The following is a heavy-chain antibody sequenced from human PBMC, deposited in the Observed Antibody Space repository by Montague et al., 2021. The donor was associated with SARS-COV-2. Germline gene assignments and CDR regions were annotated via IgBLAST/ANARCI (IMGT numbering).Heavy chain of an antibody. D-gene: IGHD3-3*01. Sequence: SETLSLTCAVYSGSFSDFYWTWIRQPPGKGLEWIGEINHTESASYNPSLKSRVTLSVDTSKNQFSLKLQPVTAADTAVYYCARGQVTIFGMLIFLPAAGPLDGWGQGTSVTVSS. CDR3: ARGQVTIFGMLIFLPAAGPLDG. J-gene: IGHJ3*01. CDR1: SGSFSDFY. CDR2: INHTESA. V-gene: IGHV4-34*01.